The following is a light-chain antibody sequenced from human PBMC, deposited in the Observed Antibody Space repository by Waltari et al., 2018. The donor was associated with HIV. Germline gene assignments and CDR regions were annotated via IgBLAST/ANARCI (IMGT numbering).Light chain of an antibody. CDR2: DNN. V-gene: IGLV1-40*01. Sequence: SCSGSNSNIGAGFDVHWYQQVPGTAPRLLIYDNNNRPSGVPDRFSGSKSGTSASLAINGLQSEDEADYYCQSYDSRLSGSVVFGGGTKATVL. J-gene: IGLJ2*01. CDR3: QSYDSRLSGSVV. CDR1: NSNIGAGFD.